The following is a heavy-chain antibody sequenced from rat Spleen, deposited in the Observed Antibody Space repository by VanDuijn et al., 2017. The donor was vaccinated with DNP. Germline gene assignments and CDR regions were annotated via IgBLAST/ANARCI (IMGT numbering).Heavy chain of an antibody. CDR1: GFTFSNYY. V-gene: IGHV5S11*01. D-gene: IGHD1-7*01. CDR3: ARHPNGYEIFDY. Sequence: EVQLVESGGGLVQPGRSMKLSCAASGFTFSNYYMAWVRQAPTKGLEWVSSISSGGGNTFYRDSVKGRFTISRDNAKNTLYLQMVGLRSEETDTYYCARHPNGYEIFDYWGQGVMVTVSS. J-gene: IGHJ2*01. CDR2: ISSGGGNT.